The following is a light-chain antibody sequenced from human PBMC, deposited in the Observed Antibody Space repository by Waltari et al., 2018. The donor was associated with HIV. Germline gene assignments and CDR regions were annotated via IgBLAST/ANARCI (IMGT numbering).Light chain of an antibody. CDR3: QQYYSTPYT. Sequence: DIVMTSSPYSLAVSVGERATLTCKSSQSVLYSSNNKNYLAWYQQKPGQPPKLLIYSASTRESGVPDRFSGSGSGTDFTLTISSLQAEDVAVYYCQQYYSTPYTFGQGTKLEIK. V-gene: IGKV4-1*01. CDR1: QSVLYSSNNKNY. J-gene: IGKJ2*01. CDR2: SAS.